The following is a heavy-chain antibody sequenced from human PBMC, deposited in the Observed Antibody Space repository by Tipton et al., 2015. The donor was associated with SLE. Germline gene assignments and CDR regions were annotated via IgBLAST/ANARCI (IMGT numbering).Heavy chain of an antibody. CDR1: GGSISSSSYY. CDR3: AAPIAAAGLGGFDP. J-gene: IGHJ5*02. Sequence: TLSLTCTVSGGSISSSSYYWGWIRQPPGKGLEWIGSIYYSGGTYYNPSLKSRVTISVDTSKNQFSLKLSSVTAADTAVYYCAAPIAAAGLGGFDPWGQGTLVTVSS. V-gene: IGHV4-39*01. CDR2: IYYSGGT. D-gene: IGHD6-13*01.